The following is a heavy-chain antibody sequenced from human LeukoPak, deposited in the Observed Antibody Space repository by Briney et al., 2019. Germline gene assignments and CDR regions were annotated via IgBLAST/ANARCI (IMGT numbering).Heavy chain of an antibody. Sequence: GGSLRLSCAASGFIFSSYEMNWVRQAPGKGLEWVSYISSSGGSIYYADSVKGRFTISRDNAKNSLYLQMNSLRAEDTATYYCASRQCSSTSCYPEMWGQGTLVTVSS. V-gene: IGHV3-48*03. D-gene: IGHD2-2*01. CDR3: ASRQCSSTSCYPEM. J-gene: IGHJ4*02. CDR1: GFIFSSYE. CDR2: ISSSGGSI.